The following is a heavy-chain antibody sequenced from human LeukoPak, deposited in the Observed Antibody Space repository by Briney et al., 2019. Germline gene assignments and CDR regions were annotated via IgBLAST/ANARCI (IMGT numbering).Heavy chain of an antibody. D-gene: IGHD3-10*01. CDR2: IKQDGSEK. CDR1: GFSFSSYW. CDR3: AKAVYGSGSSIKVGYYYGMDV. J-gene: IGHJ6*02. V-gene: IGHV3-7*01. Sequence: GGSLRLSCAASGFSFSSYWMSWVRQAPGKGLEWVANIKQDGSEKYYVDSVKGRFTISRDNAKNSLYLQMNSLRAEDTAVYYCAKAVYGSGSSIKVGYYYGMDVWGQGTTVTVSS.